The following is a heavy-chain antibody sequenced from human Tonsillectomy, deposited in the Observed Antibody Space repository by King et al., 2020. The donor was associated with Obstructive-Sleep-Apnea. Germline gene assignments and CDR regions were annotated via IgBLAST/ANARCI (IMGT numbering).Heavy chain of an antibody. J-gene: IGHJ4*02. CDR1: GFTFSSYA. CDR3: AKGPVPYYYDSSGYQYFDY. Sequence: EVQLVESGGGLVQPGGSLRLSCAASGFTFSSYAMSWVRQAPVKGLEWVSAISGSGGSTYYADSVKGRFTISRDNSKNTLYLQMNSLRTEDTAVYYCAKGPVPYYYDSSGYQYFDYWGQGTLVTVSS. V-gene: IGHV3-23*04. D-gene: IGHD3-22*01. CDR2: ISGSGGST.